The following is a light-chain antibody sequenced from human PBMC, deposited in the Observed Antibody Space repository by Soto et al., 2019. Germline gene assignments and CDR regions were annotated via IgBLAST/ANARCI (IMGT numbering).Light chain of an antibody. CDR3: QQYTDWPT. V-gene: IGKV3-15*01. CDR2: GAS. Sequence: EIGMTQSPATLSVTPGERITLSCRASQSITTSLAWYQQKPGQAPRLLIYGASTRATNVPARFSGSGSGTDFSLTISSLQSEDYSVYFCQQYTDWPTFGQGTKVDI. CDR1: QSITTS. J-gene: IGKJ1*01.